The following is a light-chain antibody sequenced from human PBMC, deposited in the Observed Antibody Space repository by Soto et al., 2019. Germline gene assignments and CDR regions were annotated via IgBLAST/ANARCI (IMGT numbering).Light chain of an antibody. Sequence: EIVMTQSPATLSVSPGEGATLSCRASQSVNINLAWYQLKPGQAPRLLIYGASTRATGIPARFSGSGSGTEFTLTISSLQSEDFAIYYCLQCDTLTHTFGQGTKLEIK. V-gene: IGKV3-15*01. J-gene: IGKJ2*01. CDR3: LQCDTLTHT. CDR2: GAS. CDR1: QSVNIN.